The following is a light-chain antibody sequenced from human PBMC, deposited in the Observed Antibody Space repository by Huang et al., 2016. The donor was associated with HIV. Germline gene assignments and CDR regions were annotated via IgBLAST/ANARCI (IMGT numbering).Light chain of an antibody. CDR2: LSA. Sequence: IVITQSPLSLPVTPGESASISCRSSQSLLHSHGYNDLDWYVQKPGQAPQLLICLSANRASGVPDRFSSSGSVTDFTLKITRVQAEDVGVYFCMQALQTPRTFGQGTRLEMK. V-gene: IGKV2-28*01. CDR3: MQALQTPRT. CDR1: QSLLHSHGYND. J-gene: IGKJ5*01.